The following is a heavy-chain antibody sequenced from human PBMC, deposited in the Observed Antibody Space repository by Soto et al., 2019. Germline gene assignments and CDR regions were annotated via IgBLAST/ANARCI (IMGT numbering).Heavy chain of an antibody. CDR1: GYTFTSYA. Sequence: GTSVKLSCEASGYTFTSYAMHWVRQAPGQRLEWMGWINAGNGNTKYSQKFQGRVTITRDTSASTAYMELSSLRSEDTAVYYCARDKPVAGMSWGQGTLVTVSS. D-gene: IGHD6-19*01. CDR3: ARDKPVAGMS. V-gene: IGHV1-3*01. CDR2: INAGNGNT. J-gene: IGHJ5*02.